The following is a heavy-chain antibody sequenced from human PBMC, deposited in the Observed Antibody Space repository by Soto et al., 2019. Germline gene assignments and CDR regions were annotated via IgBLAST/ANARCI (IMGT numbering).Heavy chain of an antibody. CDR1: GFIFSSYG. D-gene: IGHD4-17*01. V-gene: IGHV3-33*01. Sequence: QVQLVESGGGVVQPGRSLRLSCAASGFIFSSYGMHWVRQAPGKGLEWVAVIWYDGSNEDYVDSVRGPFTISRDNSNNRLYLQMNSLRAEDTALYYCAREFYGDYGDTFDLWGQGTMVTVSS. CDR3: AREFYGDYGDTFDL. CDR2: IWYDGSNE. J-gene: IGHJ3*01.